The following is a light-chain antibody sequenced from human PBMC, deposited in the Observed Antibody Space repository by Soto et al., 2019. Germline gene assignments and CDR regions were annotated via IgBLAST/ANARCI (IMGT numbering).Light chain of an antibody. V-gene: IGLV2-14*01. Sequence: QSDLTQPASVSGSPGQSITISCTGISSDVGDYKYVSWYQQYPGKAPKLMIYEVSNRPSGVSNRFSGSKSGNTASLTISGLQAEDEADYYCGSWDSSLSAYVFGTGTKLTVL. J-gene: IGLJ1*01. CDR1: SSDVGDYKY. CDR2: EVS. CDR3: GSWDSSLSAYV.